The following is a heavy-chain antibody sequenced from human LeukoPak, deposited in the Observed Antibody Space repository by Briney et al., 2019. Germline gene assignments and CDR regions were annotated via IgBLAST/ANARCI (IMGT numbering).Heavy chain of an antibody. J-gene: IGHJ6*03. Sequence: ASAKVSCKASGYTFTGYYMHWVRQAPGQGLEWMGRINPNSGGTNYAQKFQGRVTMTRDTSISTAYMELSRLRSDDTAVYYCAREEQQLVWPDAYYYMDVWGKGTTVTVSS. CDR2: INPNSGGT. D-gene: IGHD6-13*01. CDR1: GYTFTGYY. V-gene: IGHV1-2*06. CDR3: AREEQQLVWPDAYYYMDV.